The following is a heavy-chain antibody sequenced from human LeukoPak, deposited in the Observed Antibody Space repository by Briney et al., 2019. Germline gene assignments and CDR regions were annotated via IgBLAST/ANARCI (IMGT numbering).Heavy chain of an antibody. V-gene: IGHV1-3*01. CDR2: INAGNGNT. D-gene: IGHD4-17*01. Sequence: GASVKVSCKASGYTFTSYAMHWVRQAPGQRLEWMGWINAGNGNTKYSQEFQGRVTITRDTSASTAYMELSSLRSDDTAVYYCARTPTTEDWFDPWGQGTLVTVSS. CDR3: ARTPTTEDWFDP. J-gene: IGHJ5*02. CDR1: GYTFTSYA.